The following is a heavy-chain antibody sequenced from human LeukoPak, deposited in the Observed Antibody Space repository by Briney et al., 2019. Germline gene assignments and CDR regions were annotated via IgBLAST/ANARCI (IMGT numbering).Heavy chain of an antibody. J-gene: IGHJ4*02. Sequence: GRSLRLSCAASGFTFSSYGMHWVRQAPGKGLEWVAVIWYDGSNKYYADSVKGRFTISGDNSKNTLYLQMNSLRAEDTAVYYCARDRLKLSYSSTIGDYWGQGTLVTVSS. D-gene: IGHD6-13*01. V-gene: IGHV3-33*01. CDR2: IWYDGSNK. CDR3: ARDRLKLSYSSTIGDY. CDR1: GFTFSSYG.